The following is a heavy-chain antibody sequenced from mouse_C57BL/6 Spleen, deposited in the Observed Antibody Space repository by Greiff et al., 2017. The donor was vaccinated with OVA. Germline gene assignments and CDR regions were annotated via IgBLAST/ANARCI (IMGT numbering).Heavy chain of an antibody. J-gene: IGHJ2*01. CDR2: INPGSGGT. D-gene: IGHD3-3*01. V-gene: IGHV1-54*01. CDR1: GYAFTNYL. Sequence: QVQLKQSGAELVRPGTSVKVSCKASGYAFTNYLIEWVKQRPGQGLEWIGVINPGSGGTNYNEKFKGKATLTADKSSSTAYMQLSSLTSEDSAVYFCARQGRGYFDYWGQGTTLTVSS. CDR3: ARQGRGYFDY.